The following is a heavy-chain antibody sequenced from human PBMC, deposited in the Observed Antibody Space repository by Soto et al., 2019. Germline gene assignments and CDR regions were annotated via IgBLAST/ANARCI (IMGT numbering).Heavy chain of an antibody. V-gene: IGHV3-7*01. CDR2: VKQDGSER. D-gene: IGHD2-8*02. Sequence: EVQVVESGGGLVQPGGSLKLSCATSGFTFSSYWMSWARQAPGKGLEWVANVKQDGSERYYADSVKGRFTISRDNAKNSLDLQMNTLRAGDRAVYYGVGGGGTGDWGQGTLVTVS. CDR1: GFTFSSYW. J-gene: IGHJ4*02. CDR3: VGGGGTGD.